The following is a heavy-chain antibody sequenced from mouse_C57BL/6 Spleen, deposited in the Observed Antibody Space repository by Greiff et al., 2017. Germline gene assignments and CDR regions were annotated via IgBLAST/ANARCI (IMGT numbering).Heavy chain of an antibody. CDR2: IDPSDSYT. CDR3: ARGERFDY. V-gene: IGHV1-50*01. CDR1: GYTFTSYW. Sequence: QVQLQQPGAELVKPGASVKLSCKASGYTFTSYWMQWVKQRPGQGLEWIGEIDPSDSYTNYTQKFKGKATLTVDTSSSTAYMQLSSLTSEDSAVYYCARGERFDYWGQGTTLTVSS. J-gene: IGHJ2*01.